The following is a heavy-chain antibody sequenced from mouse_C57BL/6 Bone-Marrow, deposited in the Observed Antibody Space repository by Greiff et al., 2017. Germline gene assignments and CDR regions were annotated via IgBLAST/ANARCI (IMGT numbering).Heavy chain of an antibody. CDR1: GYSFTDYN. CDR3: ARYDYDGAWFAY. Sequence: EVQVVESGPELVKPGASVKISCKASGYSFTDYNMNWVKQSNGKSLEWIGVINPNYGTTSYNHKFKGKATLTVDQSSSTAYMQLNSLTSEDSAVYYCARYDYDGAWFAYWGQGTLVTVSA. CDR2: INPNYGTT. D-gene: IGHD2-4*01. V-gene: IGHV1-39*01. J-gene: IGHJ3*01.